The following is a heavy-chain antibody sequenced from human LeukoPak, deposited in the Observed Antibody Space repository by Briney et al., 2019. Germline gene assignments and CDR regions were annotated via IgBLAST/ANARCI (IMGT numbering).Heavy chain of an antibody. V-gene: IGHV3-23*01. Sequence: GGSLRLSCAVSGFTFSSYAMSWVRQAPRKGLEWVSAISGSGGSTYYADSVKGRFSISRDNSKNTLYLQMNSLRAEDTAVYYCAKIRPLWFGETTWGQGTLVTVSS. D-gene: IGHD3-10*01. CDR1: GFTFSSYA. CDR3: AKIRPLWFGETT. J-gene: IGHJ5*02. CDR2: ISGSGGST.